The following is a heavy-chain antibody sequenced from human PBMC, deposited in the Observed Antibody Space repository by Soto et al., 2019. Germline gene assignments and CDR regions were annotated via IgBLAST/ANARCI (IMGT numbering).Heavy chain of an antibody. V-gene: IGHV4-34*01. CDR2: INHSGST. CDR1: GGSFSGHY. J-gene: IGHJ4*02. CDR3: ARGIGMIVALQGDAPDKYYFDS. D-gene: IGHD3-22*01. Sequence: QVQLQQWGAGLLKPSETLSLTCAVYGGSFSGHYWSWIRQPPGKGLEWIGEINHSGSTNYNPSLKSRVTISVDTSKNQFSLTLRSVTAADTAVYYCARGIGMIVALQGDAPDKYYFDSWAQGTLVIVSS.